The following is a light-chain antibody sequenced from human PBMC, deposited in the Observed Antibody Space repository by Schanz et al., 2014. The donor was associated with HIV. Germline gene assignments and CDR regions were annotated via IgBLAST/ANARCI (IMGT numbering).Light chain of an antibody. V-gene: IGLV2-14*02. Sequence: QSALTQPASVSGSPGQSITISCTGTSSDVGSYNLVSWYQQHPGKAPKLMIYEATKRPSGVPDRFSGSKSGTSASLAISGLRSDDEADYYCAAWDDSLSGPEIGGGTKVTVL. CDR2: EAT. J-gene: IGLJ2*01. CDR3: AAWDDSLSGPE. CDR1: SSDVGSYNL.